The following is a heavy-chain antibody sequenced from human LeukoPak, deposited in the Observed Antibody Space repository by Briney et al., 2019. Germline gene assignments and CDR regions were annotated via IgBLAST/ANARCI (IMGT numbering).Heavy chain of an antibody. J-gene: IGHJ4*02. V-gene: IGHV3-23*01. CDR1: GFTVSSNY. CDR3: AKDRIAVAGTAAVDY. Sequence: GGSLRLSCAASGFTVSSNYMSWVRQAPGKGLEWVSAISGSGGSTYYADSVKGRFTISRDNSKNTLYLQMNSLRAEDTAVYYCAKDRIAVAGTAAVDYWGQGTLVTVSS. D-gene: IGHD6-19*01. CDR2: ISGSGGST.